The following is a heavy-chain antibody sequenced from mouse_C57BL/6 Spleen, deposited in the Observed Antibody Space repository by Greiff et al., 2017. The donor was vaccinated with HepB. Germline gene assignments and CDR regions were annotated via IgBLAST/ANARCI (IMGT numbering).Heavy chain of an antibody. Sequence: VQLQQSGPELVKPGASVKMSCKASGYTFTDYNMHWVKQSHGKSLEWIGYINPNNGGTSYNQKFKGKATLTVNKSSSTAYMELRSLTSEDSAVYYCARNYGSSYGYYYAMDYWGQGTSVTVSS. CDR3: ARNYGSSYGYYYAMDY. V-gene: IGHV1-22*01. J-gene: IGHJ4*01. D-gene: IGHD1-1*01. CDR1: GYTFTDYN. CDR2: INPNNGGT.